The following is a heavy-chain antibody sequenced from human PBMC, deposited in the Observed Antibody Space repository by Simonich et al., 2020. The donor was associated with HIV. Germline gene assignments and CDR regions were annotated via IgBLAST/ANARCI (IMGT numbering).Heavy chain of an antibody. Sequence: QVLLQESGPGLVKPSETLSLTCSVSGGSISSSNSYWGWIRQPPGKGLEWIGSLYYSGTNSYNPSRQSRAIISVDTAKNQFYLKLTSVTAADTAVYYCARRGSVSSGSPRYFDSWGHGTLVTVSS. J-gene: IGHJ4*01. CDR3: ARRGSVSSGSPRYFDS. V-gene: IGHV4-39*01. D-gene: IGHD3-10*01. CDR1: GGSISSSNSY. CDR2: LYYSGTN.